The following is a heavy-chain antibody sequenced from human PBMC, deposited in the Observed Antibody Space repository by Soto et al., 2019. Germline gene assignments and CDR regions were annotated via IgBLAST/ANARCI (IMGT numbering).Heavy chain of an antibody. J-gene: IGHJ5*02. CDR2: IYYSGST. V-gene: IGHV4-30-4*01. CDR1: GGSISSGDYY. D-gene: IGHD3-22*01. Sequence: PSETLSLTCTVSGGSISSGDYYWSWIRQPPGKGLEWIGYIYYSGSTYYNPSLKSRVTISVDTSKNQFSLKLSSVTAADTAVYYCARTYTMIVPWAADNWFDPWGQGTLGTVSS. CDR3: ARTYTMIVPWAADNWFDP.